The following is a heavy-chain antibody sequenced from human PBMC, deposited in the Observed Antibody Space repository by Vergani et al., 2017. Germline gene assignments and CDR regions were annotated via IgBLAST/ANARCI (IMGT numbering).Heavy chain of an antibody. J-gene: IGHJ4*02. CDR1: GRSISSYY. V-gene: IGHV4-59*01. Sequence: QVQLQESGPGLVKPSETLSLTCTVSGRSISSYYWSWIRQPPGKGLEWIGYIYYSGSTNYNPSLKSRVTISVDTSKNQFSLKLSSVTAADTAVYYCAGKTSAYDILTGYYHTHPFDYWGQGTLVTVSS. D-gene: IGHD3-9*01. CDR2: IYYSGST. CDR3: AGKTSAYDILTGYYHTHPFDY.